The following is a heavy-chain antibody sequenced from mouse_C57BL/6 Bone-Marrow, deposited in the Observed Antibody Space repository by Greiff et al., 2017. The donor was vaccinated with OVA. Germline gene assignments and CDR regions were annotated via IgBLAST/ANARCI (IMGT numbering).Heavy chain of an antibody. CDR3: ARRGYDGYYSFAY. J-gene: IGHJ3*01. Sequence: QVQLQQPGAELVRPGSSVKLSCKASGYTFTSYWMHWVKQRPIQGLEWIGNIDPSDSETHYNQKFKDKATLTVDKSSSTAYMQLSSLTSEDSAVYYGARRGYDGYYSFAYWGQGTLVTVSA. CDR2: IDPSDSET. D-gene: IGHD2-3*01. CDR1: GYTFTSYW. V-gene: IGHV1-52*01.